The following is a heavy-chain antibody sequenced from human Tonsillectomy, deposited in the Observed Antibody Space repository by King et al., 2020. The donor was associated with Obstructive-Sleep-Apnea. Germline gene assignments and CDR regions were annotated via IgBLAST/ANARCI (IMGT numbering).Heavy chain of an antibody. CDR3: ASRVVVTAIRDAFDI. CDR1: GGSISSGGYY. J-gene: IGHJ3*02. CDR2: IYYSGST. D-gene: IGHD2-21*02. V-gene: IGHV4-31*03. Sequence: LQLQESGPGLVKPSQTLSLTCTVSGGSISSGGYYWSWIRQHPGQGLEWIGYIYYSGSTYYNPSLKSRVTISVDTSKNQFSLKLSSVTAADTAVYYCASRVVVTAIRDAFDIWGQGTMVTVSS.